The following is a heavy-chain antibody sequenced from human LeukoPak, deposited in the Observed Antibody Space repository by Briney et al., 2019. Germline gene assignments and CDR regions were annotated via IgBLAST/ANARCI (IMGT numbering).Heavy chain of an antibody. CDR2: ISAYNGNT. J-gene: IGHJ3*02. Sequence: AAVKVSCKASGYTFTSYGISWVRQAPGQGLEWVGWISAYNGNTNYAQELEGRVTMTTDTSTSTAYMELRSLTSDDTAVYYCGRSIAAAGTGSAAFDIGGQGTMVTVSS. D-gene: IGHD6-13*01. CDR1: GYTFTSYG. CDR3: GRSIAAAGTGSAAFDI. V-gene: IGHV1-18*01.